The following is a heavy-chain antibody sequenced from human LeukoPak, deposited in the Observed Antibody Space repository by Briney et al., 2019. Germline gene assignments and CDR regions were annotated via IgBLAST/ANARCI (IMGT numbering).Heavy chain of an antibody. CDR3: ARGLGYYGDYGAYFDY. J-gene: IGHJ4*02. Sequence: PGGSLRLSCAASGFTFSTYSMNWVRQAPGKGLEWVSVIYSGGSTYYADSVRGRFTISRDNSKNTLYLQMNSLRAEDTAVYYCARGLGYYGDYGAYFDYWGQGTLVTVSS. CDR2: IYSGGST. V-gene: IGHV3-66*01. CDR1: GFTFSTYS. D-gene: IGHD4-17*01.